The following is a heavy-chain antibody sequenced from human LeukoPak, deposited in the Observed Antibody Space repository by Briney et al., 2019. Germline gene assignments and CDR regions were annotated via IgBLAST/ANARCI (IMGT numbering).Heavy chain of an antibody. CDR1: GFTFSWYW. Sequence: GGSLRLSCAASGFTFSWYWMSWVRQAPGKGLEWVANMNTDGTEKYYVDSVRGRFTISRDNAKNSLYLQMNSLRPADTGVYFWARGGGLDVWGEGATVTVSS. V-gene: IGHV3-7*03. D-gene: IGHD3-16*01. CDR2: MNTDGTEK. J-gene: IGHJ6*01. CDR3: ARGGGLDV.